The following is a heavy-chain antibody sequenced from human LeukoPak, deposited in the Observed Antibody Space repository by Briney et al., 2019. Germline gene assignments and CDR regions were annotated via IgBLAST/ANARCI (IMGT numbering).Heavy chain of an antibody. Sequence: PGGSLRLSCAASGFTFDDYGMSWVRQAPGKGLEWVSGINWNGGSTGYADSVKGRFTISRDNAKNSLYLQMNSLRAEDTAVYYCARDPSGYDILTGYWRNFDYWGQGTLVTVSS. CDR3: ARDPSGYDILTGYWRNFDY. D-gene: IGHD3-9*01. V-gene: IGHV3-20*04. J-gene: IGHJ4*02. CDR2: INWNGGST. CDR1: GFTFDDYG.